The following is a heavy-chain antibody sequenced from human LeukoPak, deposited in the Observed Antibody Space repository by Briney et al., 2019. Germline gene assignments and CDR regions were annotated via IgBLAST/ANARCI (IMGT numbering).Heavy chain of an antibody. CDR2: ISGGGRST. Sequence: GGSLRLSCAASGFTLSNYSMNWVRQAPGKGLEWVSTISGGGRSTDYADSVKGHFTISRDNSKNTLYLQMNSLRAEDTAVYYCARERYFDYWGQGTLVTVSS. CDR3: ARERYFDY. CDR1: GFTLSNYS. J-gene: IGHJ4*02. V-gene: IGHV3-23*01.